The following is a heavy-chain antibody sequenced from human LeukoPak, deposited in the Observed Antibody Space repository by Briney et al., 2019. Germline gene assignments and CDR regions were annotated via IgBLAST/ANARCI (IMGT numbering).Heavy chain of an antibody. V-gene: IGHV3-23*01. Sequence: GGSLRLSCAASRFTFSSYEMNWLRQAPGKELEWVSSISGGGGSTYYADSVKGWFSISRDNSKNTLYLQMNSLRVEDTAVYYCAKAPSSCGGDCYLIFDYWGQGTLVTVSS. CDR2: ISGGGGST. CDR3: AKAPSSCGGDCYLIFDY. CDR1: RFTFSSYE. D-gene: IGHD2-21*02. J-gene: IGHJ4*02.